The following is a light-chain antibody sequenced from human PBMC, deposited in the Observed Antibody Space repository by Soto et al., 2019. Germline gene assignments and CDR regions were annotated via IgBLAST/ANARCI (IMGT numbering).Light chain of an antibody. V-gene: IGLV2-14*01. CDR3: SSYTPGSRMV. J-gene: IGLJ2*01. Sequence: QSALTQPASVSGSPGQSITISCTGTSSDVGGHDYVSWYQQHPGKAPKLMIYEVSHRPSGVSDRFSGSRSDHTASLTLSGLQAEDEAAYYCSSYTPGSRMVFGGGTKVTVL. CDR2: EVS. CDR1: SSDVGGHDY.